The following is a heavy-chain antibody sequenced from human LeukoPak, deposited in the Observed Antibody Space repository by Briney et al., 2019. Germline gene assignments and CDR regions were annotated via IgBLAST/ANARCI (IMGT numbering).Heavy chain of an antibody. Sequence: ASVKVSCKASGYTFTSYDINWVRQATGQGLEWMGWMNPNRGNTGYAQKFQGRVTMTRNTSISTAYMALSSLSSEETAVYYCARRQLLWFGELWLNWFDPWGQGTLVTVSS. CDR3: ARRQLLWFGELWLNWFDP. J-gene: IGHJ5*02. CDR1: GYTFTSYD. V-gene: IGHV1-8*01. CDR2: MNPNRGNT. D-gene: IGHD3-10*01.